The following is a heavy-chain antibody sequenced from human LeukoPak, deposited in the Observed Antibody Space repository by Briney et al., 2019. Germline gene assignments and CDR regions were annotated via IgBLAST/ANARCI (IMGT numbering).Heavy chain of an antibody. J-gene: IGHJ6*02. Sequence: PSETLSLTCTVSGGSISSYYWSWIRQPPGKGLEWIGYIYYSGSTNYNPSLKSRVTISVDTCKNQSSLKLTSVTAADTAVYYCARLLCSSSGCYSPCYYYGMDVWGQGTTVTVSS. CDR1: GGSISSYY. CDR3: ARLLCSSSGCYSPCYYYGMDV. D-gene: IGHD2-2*02. V-gene: IGHV4-59*08. CDR2: IYYSGST.